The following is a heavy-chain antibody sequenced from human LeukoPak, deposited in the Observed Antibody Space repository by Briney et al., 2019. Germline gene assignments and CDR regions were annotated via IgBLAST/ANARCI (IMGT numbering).Heavy chain of an antibody. D-gene: IGHD2-2*01. J-gene: IGHJ4*02. V-gene: IGHV3-30*01. CDR1: GFTFSSYA. Sequence: GGSLRLSCAASGFTFSSYAMHWVRQAPGKGLEWVAVISYDGSNKYYADSVKGRFTISRDNSKNTLYLQMNSLRAEDTAVYYCASREDCSSTSCYRGAFVYWGQGTLVTVSS. CDR2: ISYDGSNK. CDR3: ASREDCSSTSCYRGAFVY.